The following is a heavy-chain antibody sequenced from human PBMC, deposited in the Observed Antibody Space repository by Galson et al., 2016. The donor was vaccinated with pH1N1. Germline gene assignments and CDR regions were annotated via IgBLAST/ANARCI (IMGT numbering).Heavy chain of an antibody. J-gene: IGHJ3*01. D-gene: IGHD3-10*01. CDR2: ISGRGGNI. Sequence: SLRLSCAASGFTFKDYVMSWVRQGPGKGLEWVSGISGRGGNIYYVDSVKGRFTISRDNFKNTLYLEMKNLRADDTATYYCTRDRSQEFLHLPMAGFDVWGQGIMVTVSA. CDR1: GFTFKDYV. V-gene: IGHV3-23*01. CDR3: TRDRSQEFLHLPMAGFDV.